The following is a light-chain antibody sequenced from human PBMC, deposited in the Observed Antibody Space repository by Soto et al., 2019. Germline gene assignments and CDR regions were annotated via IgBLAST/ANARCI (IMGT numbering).Light chain of an antibody. J-gene: IGLJ2*01. V-gene: IGLV2-14*01. CDR2: DVS. CDR1: SSDVGGYNY. CDR3: SSYTSTNTLV. Sequence: SVLTQPASVSGSPGQSITISCTGTSSDVGGYNYVSWYQQYPGKAPKLMIYDVSNRPSGVSDRFSGSKSGNTASLNISGLQAEDEADYYCSSYTSTNTLVFGGGTKLTVL.